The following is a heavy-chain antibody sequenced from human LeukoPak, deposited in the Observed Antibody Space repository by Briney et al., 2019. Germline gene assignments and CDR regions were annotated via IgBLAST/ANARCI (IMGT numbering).Heavy chain of an antibody. CDR3: TRTYYYDSSGYPYFDY. V-gene: IGHV3-49*04. J-gene: IGHJ4*02. CDR2: IRSKAYGGTT. Sequence: GGSLRLSCTASGFTFGDYAMSWVRQAPGKGLEWVGFIRSKAYGGTTEYAASVKGRFTFSRDDSKSIAYLQMNSLKTEDTAVYYCTRTYYYDSSGYPYFDYWGQGTLVTVSS. CDR1: GFTFGDYA. D-gene: IGHD3-22*01.